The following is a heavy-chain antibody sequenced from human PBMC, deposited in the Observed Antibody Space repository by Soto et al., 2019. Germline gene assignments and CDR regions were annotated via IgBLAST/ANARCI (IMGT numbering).Heavy chain of an antibody. Sequence: QLQLQESGPGLVKPSETLSLTCTVSGGSISSSSYYWGWIRQPPGKGLEWIGSIYYSGSTYYNPSLKSRVTISVDTSKNQFSLKLSSVTAADTAVYYCARRGMGVSGIDLWGRGTLVTVSS. CDR2: IYYSGST. V-gene: IGHV4-39*01. D-gene: IGHD1-1*01. CDR1: GGSISSSSYY. J-gene: IGHJ2*01. CDR3: ARRGMGVSGIDL.